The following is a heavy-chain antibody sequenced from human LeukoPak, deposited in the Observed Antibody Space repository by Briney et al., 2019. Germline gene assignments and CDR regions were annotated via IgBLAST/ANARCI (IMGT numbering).Heavy chain of an antibody. J-gene: IGHJ3*02. Sequence: GGSLRLSCAASGFTFSSYSMNWVRQAPGKGLEWVSYISSSSSTIYYADSVKGRFTISRDNAKNSLYLQMNSLRDEDTAVYYCARTRYYYDSSGYRGAFDIWGQGTMVTVSS. CDR2: ISSSSSTI. V-gene: IGHV3-48*02. CDR3: ARTRYYYDSSGYRGAFDI. CDR1: GFTFSSYS. D-gene: IGHD3-22*01.